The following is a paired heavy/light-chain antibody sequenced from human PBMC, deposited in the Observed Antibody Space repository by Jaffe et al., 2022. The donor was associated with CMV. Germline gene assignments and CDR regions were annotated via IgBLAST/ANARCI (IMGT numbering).Heavy chain of an antibody. D-gene: IGHD2-2*01. CDR2: ITGAGTRT. J-gene: IGHJ2*01. CDR3: VRDRHQEVNWYFDL. Sequence: EVQLLESGGGWVQPGGSLRLSCEGSGFTFSYYAMTWVRQVPGKGLEWVSAITGAGTRTYFADFVQGRFTISRDNSRNTLYLQMNSLRAEDTAVYHCVRDRHQEVNWYFDLWGRGTLVSVSS. CDR1: GFTFSYYA. V-gene: IGHV3-23*01.
Light chain of an antibody. CDR3: SSYAGDKKYVI. CDR2: EVT. V-gene: IGLV2-8*01. CDR1: SSDVGGYYY. J-gene: IGLJ2*01. Sequence: QSALTQPPSASGSPGQSVTISCTGTSSDVGGYYYVSWYQHHPGRVPKLLIYEVTKRPSGVPDRFSASKSGNTASLTVSGLQAEDEADYFCSSYAGDKKYVIFGGGTKLTVL.